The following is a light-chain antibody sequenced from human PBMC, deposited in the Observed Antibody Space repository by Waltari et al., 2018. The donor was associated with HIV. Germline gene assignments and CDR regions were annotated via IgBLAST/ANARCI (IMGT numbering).Light chain of an antibody. J-gene: IGKJ4*01. CDR3: QQFDDLPLT. CDR1: QDITTY. CDR2: AAS. Sequence: DIQMTQFPSSLSASVGDRVTITCHASQDITTYLNWYQQKPGKAPKLLIYAASNLETGVPSRFSGSGSGTDFAFTISSLQPEDFASYYCQQFDDLPLTFAGGTKVEIK. V-gene: IGKV1-33*01.